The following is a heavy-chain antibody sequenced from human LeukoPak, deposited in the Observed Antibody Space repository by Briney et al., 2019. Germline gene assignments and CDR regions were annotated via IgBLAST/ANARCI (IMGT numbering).Heavy chain of an antibody. CDR1: GYRFTYYW. Sequence: GEVLGIFCKGSGYRFTYYWNGWVRPVPGQGVGWRGRYDLSDSYTNYSPPCQGHVTISADKSISTAYLQWSSLKASDTAMYYCARHTPGLWFGDNDAFDIWGQGTMVTVSS. CDR3: ARHTPGLWFGDNDAFDI. D-gene: IGHD3-10*01. V-gene: IGHV5-10-1*01. J-gene: IGHJ3*02. CDR2: YDLSDSYT.